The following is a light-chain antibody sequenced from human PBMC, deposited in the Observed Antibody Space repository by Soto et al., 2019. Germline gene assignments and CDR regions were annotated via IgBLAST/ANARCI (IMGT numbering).Light chain of an antibody. J-gene: IGKJ4*01. CDR2: GAT. V-gene: IGKV3-15*01. CDR1: QSVSSL. CDR3: QQYDDWLRLT. Sequence: EIAMTQAPATLSVSPGERATLSCRASQSVSSLVAWYQQKPGQATRLLIQGATTRATGIPARFSGSGSGTEFNLTISSLQSEDFAVYFCQQYDDWLRLTFGGGTNV.